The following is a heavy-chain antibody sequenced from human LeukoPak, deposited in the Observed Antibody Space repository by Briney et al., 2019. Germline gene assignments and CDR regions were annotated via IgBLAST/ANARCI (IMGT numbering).Heavy chain of an antibody. D-gene: IGHD3-16*01. V-gene: IGHV4-59*13. CDR2: ISYSGGT. J-gene: IGHJ4*02. CDR3: AAAAPYTSVFNY. Sequence: PSETLSLTCTVSGGSISTYYWSWIRQPPGKGLEWIGYISYSGGTTYNPSYNPSLKTRISISVDTSKSQFSLNLSSVTAADTAVYYCAAAAPYTSVFNYWGRGTLVTVSS. CDR1: GGSISTYY.